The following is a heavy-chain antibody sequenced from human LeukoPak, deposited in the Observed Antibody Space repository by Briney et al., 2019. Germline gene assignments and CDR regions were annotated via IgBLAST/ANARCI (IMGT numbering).Heavy chain of an antibody. D-gene: IGHD2-2*01. J-gene: IGHJ4*02. V-gene: IGHV4-31*03. CDR2: IYYSGST. Sequence: SETLSLTCTVSGDSISSGGYYWSWIRQHPGKGLEWIGYIYYSGSTYYNPSLKSRVTISVDKSKNQFSLKLSSVTAADTAVYYCARADEYQLLSVWGQGTLVTVSS. CDR3: ARADEYQLLSV. CDR1: GDSISSGGYY.